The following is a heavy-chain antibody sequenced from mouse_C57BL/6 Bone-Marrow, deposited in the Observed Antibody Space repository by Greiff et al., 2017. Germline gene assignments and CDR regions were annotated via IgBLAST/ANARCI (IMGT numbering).Heavy chain of an antibody. CDR2: IHPNSGST. V-gene: IGHV1-64*01. D-gene: IGHD2-1*01. CDR1: GYTFTSYW. Sequence: QVQLKQPGAELVKPGASVKLSCKASGYTFTSYWMHWVKQRPGQGLEWIGMIHPNSGSTNYNEKFKSKATLTVDKSSSTAYMQLSSLTSEDSAVYYSAREKSYGNYYFDYWGQGTTLTVSS. CDR3: AREKSYGNYYFDY. J-gene: IGHJ2*01.